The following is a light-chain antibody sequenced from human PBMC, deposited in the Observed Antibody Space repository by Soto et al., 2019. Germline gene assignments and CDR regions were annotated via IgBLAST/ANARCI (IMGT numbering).Light chain of an antibody. CDR2: VTS. J-gene: IGKJ1*01. CDR3: QQYHKWPHT. V-gene: IGKV3-15*01. CDR1: QAVSGD. Sequence: EIVMTQSPTTLSVSPGDRATLFCRASQAVSGDVAWYQQIPGQAPRLLIYVTSSRATGVPARFSGSGSGTDFTLTISSLRSEDFAVYYCQQYHKWPHTFGLGTKVEVK.